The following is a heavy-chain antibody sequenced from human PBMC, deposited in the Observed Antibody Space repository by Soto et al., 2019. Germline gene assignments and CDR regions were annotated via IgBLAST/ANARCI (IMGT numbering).Heavy chain of an antibody. J-gene: IGHJ4*02. CDR1: GFIFNSDA. CDR2: ISGSGGST. V-gene: IGHV3-23*01. CDR3: VKSPRSGYEAPWDY. D-gene: IGHD5-12*01. Sequence: GGSLRLSCSASGFIFNSDAMNWVRQAPGKGLEWVSGISGSGGSTYYADSVKGRFTITRDNSKNTLFLQMNSLRGEDTAIYYCVKSPRSGYEAPWDYWGQGTLVTVSS.